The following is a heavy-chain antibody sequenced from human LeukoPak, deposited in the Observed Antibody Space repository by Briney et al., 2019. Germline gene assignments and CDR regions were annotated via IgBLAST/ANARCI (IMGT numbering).Heavy chain of an antibody. Sequence: GGSLRLSCAASGFTFSNYGMSWVRQAPGKGLEWVSGISGGGDSTFYADSVKGRFTISRDNSKNTLYLQMNSLRAEDTAVYYCARYSYGFLNYFDYWGQGTLVTVSS. V-gene: IGHV3-23*01. D-gene: IGHD5-18*01. CDR1: GFTFSNYG. CDR2: ISGGGDST. CDR3: ARYSYGFLNYFDY. J-gene: IGHJ4*02.